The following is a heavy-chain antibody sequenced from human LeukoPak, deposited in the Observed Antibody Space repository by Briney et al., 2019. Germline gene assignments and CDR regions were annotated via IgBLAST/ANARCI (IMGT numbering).Heavy chain of an antibody. V-gene: IGHV1-69*04. CDR2: IIPILGIA. CDR3: ARDGLTTVTTGGFDP. D-gene: IGHD4-17*01. J-gene: IGHJ5*02. Sequence: SVKVSCKASGGTFSSYAISWVRQAPGQGLEWMGRIIPILGIANYAQKFQGRVTITADKSTGTAYMELSSLRSEDTAVYYCARDGLTTVTTGGFDPWGQGTLVTVSS. CDR1: GGTFSSYA.